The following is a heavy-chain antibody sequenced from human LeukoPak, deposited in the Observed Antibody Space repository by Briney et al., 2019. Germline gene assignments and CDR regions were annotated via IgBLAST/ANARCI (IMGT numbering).Heavy chain of an antibody. CDR2: IFHSGST. V-gene: IGHV4-4*02. CDR3: ARLAVDYYDSSGYSHFDY. CDR1: GGSINSSNW. Sequence: SGTLSLTCAVSGGSINSSNWWSWVRQPPGKGLEWIGEIFHSGSTNYNPSLKSRVTISIDRSKNHFSLKLSSVTAADTAIYYCARLAVDYYDSSGYSHFDYWGQGTLVTVSS. D-gene: IGHD3-22*01. J-gene: IGHJ4*02.